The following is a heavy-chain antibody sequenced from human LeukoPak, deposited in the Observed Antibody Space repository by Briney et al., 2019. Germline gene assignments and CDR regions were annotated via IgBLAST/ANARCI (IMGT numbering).Heavy chain of an antibody. V-gene: IGHV1-2*02. CDR2: INPNSGST. CDR3: ARSPDILTGENFDY. J-gene: IGHJ4*02. D-gene: IGHD3-9*01. CDR1: GYTFTDYY. Sequence: ASVKVSCKTSGYTFTDYYMHWVRQAPGQGLEWMGWINPNSGSTNYAQKFYARVTMTRDTSISTAYMELSRLRSDDTAVFYCARSPDILTGENFDYWGQGTLVTVSS.